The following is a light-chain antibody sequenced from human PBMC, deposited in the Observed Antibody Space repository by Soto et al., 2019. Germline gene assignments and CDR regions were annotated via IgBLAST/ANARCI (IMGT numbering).Light chain of an antibody. CDR3: QQFGGSSYT. Sequence: EIVLTQSPGTLSLSPGERATLSCRASQSVINRYLTWYQQKPGQAPRLLIHGASTRATGTPDRFSGSGSGTDFTFTINRLEPEDFAVYYCQQFGGSSYTFGQGTRVEIK. CDR2: GAS. J-gene: IGKJ2*01. CDR1: QSVINRY. V-gene: IGKV3-20*01.